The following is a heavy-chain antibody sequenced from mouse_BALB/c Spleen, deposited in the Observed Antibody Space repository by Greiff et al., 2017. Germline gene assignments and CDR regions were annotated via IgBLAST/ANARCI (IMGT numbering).Heavy chain of an antibody. D-gene: IGHD1-1*01. CDR2: IYPSDSYT. CDR3: TRMTTVVAWYFDV. CDR1: GYTFTSYW. Sequence: QVQLQQPGAELVRPGASVKLSCKASGYTFTSYWINWVKQRPGQGLEWIGNIYPSDSYTNYNQKFKDKATLTVDKSSSTAYMQLSSPTSEDSAVYYCTRMTTVVAWYFDVWGAGTTVTVSS. J-gene: IGHJ1*01. V-gene: IGHV1-69*02.